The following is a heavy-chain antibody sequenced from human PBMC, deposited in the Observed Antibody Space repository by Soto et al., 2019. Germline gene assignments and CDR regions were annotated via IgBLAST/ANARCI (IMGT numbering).Heavy chain of an antibody. Sequence: VSVKVSVKASGDTFLCYGINWVRQAPGQGLDWMGWIRTYNGKTNYAKKVQGRVTMTTDTSTSTDYMELRSLRSDDTAVYFCATTIQFYDGRGYLYDWG. V-gene: IGHV1-18*04. CDR3: ATTIQFYDGRGYLYD. CDR1: GDTFLCYG. J-gene: IGHJ3*01. CDR2: IRTYNGKT. D-gene: IGHD3-22*01.